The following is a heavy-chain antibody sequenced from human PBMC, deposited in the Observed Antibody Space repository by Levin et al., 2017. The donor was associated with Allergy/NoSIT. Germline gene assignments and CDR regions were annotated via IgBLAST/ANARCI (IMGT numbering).Heavy chain of an antibody. V-gene: IGHV3-30*18. D-gene: IGHD2-21*02. Sequence: GGSLRLSCAASGFTFSSYGMHWVRQAPGKGLEWVAVISYDGSNKYYADSVKGRFTISRDNSKNTLYLQMNSLRAEDTAVYYCAKDPGDSYYFDYWGQGTLVTVSS. CDR1: GFTFSSYG. CDR3: AKDPGDSYYFDY. CDR2: ISYDGSNK. J-gene: IGHJ4*02.